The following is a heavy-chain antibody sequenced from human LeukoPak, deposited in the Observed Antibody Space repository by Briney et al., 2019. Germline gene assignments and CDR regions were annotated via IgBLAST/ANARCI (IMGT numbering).Heavy chain of an antibody. V-gene: IGHV3-48*04. J-gene: IGHJ3*01. CDR1: GFMFGNHG. Sequence: GGSLRLSCEGSGFMFGNHGLIWVRQAPGKGLDWLSFIGPSGVTRLYANSVKGRFTISRDNAEDSVFLQMNSLRVEDTAVYYCARVSPMTDGAFDLWGQGVMVTVSS. D-gene: IGHD2-21*02. CDR3: ARVSPMTDGAFDL. CDR2: IGPSGVTR.